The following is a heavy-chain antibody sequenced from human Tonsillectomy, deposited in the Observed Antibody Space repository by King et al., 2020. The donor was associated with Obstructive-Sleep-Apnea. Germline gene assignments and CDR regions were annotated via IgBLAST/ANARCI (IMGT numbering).Heavy chain of an antibody. D-gene: IGHD2-21*02. CDR2: LIYSGSP. V-gene: IGHV4-59*01. CDR1: GGSLSSSY. CDR3: ATVGDRGGY. Sequence: VPLPASGPGLVTPSATLSLPGTVSGGSLSSSYWTWIRQPPGKGLAWLAYLIYSGSPTYNPSLKRRVTMSVDTAKNQFSLKLRSVTAADTAVYYCATVGDRGGYGGQGTLVTVSS. J-gene: IGHJ4*02.